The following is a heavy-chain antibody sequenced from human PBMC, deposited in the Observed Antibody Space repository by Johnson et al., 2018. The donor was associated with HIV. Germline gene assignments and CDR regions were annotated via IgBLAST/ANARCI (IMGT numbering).Heavy chain of an antibody. D-gene: IGHD3-10*01. CDR2: ISYDGSNK. CDR3: ARESPAGAGSGSDAFDI. Sequence: QVQLVESGGVVVQPGRSLRLSCAASGFTFSSYAMHWVRQAPGKGLEWVAVISYDGSNKYYADSVKGRFTISRDNSKNTLYLQMNSLRAEDTAVYYCARESPAGAGSGSDAFDIWGQGTMVTVSS. J-gene: IGHJ3*02. CDR1: GFTFSSYA. V-gene: IGHV3-30*04.